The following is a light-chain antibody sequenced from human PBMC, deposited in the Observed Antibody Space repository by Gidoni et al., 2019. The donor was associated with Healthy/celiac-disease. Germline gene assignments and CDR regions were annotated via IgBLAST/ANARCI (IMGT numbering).Light chain of an antibody. CDR2: GNS. Sequence: SVLTQPPSVSGAPGQRVTLSCTGRSSNIGAGYDVHWYQQLPGTAPKLLIYGNSNRPSGVPDRFSGSKSGTSASLAITGLQAEDEADYYCQSYDSSLSGGVFGGGTKLNVX. V-gene: IGLV1-40*01. CDR3: QSYDSSLSGGV. CDR1: SSNIGAGYD. J-gene: IGLJ2*01.